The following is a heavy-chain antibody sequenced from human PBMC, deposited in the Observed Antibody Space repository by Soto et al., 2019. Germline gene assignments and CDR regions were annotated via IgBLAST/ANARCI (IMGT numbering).Heavy chain of an antibody. J-gene: IGHJ5*02. CDR3: ARVVEQDYSDLNWFDP. D-gene: IGHD4-17*01. V-gene: IGHV1-46*03. CDR1: GYTFTSYY. Sequence: ASVKVSCKASGYTFTSYYMHWVRQAPGQGLEWMGIINPSGGSTSYAQKFQGRVTMTRDTSTSTVYMELSSLRSEDTAVYYCARVVEQDYSDLNWFDPWGQGTLVTVPQ. CDR2: INPSGGST.